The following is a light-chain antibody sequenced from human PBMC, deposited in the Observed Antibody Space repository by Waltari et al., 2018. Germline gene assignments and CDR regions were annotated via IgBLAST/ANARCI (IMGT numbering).Light chain of an antibody. CDR1: SSDVGAYNY. J-gene: IGLJ2*01. CDR3: SSYGGRNNLV. Sequence: QSALTQPPSASGSPGQSVTISCTGTSSDVGAYNYVSWYQHHPGKAPKLVIYEVSKWPSGVPERFSGSKSGNTASLTVSGLQAEDEADYYCSSYGGRNNLVFGGGTKLTVL. V-gene: IGLV2-8*01. CDR2: EVS.